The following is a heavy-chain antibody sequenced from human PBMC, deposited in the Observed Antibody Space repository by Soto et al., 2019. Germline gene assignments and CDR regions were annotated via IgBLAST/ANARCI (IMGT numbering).Heavy chain of an antibody. V-gene: IGHV4-59*01. D-gene: IGHD2-15*01. Sequence: QVQLQESGPGLVKPSETLSLNCTVSGGSISSFYWSWVRQTPGKGLEWIGYISYSGSTNYNPSLHXXVXIXEDTSKKQFSLKLTSVTTADTAVYYCTRRQGSYLDQWGQGTLVTVSS. J-gene: IGHJ4*02. CDR3: TRRQGSYLDQ. CDR2: ISYSGST. CDR1: GGSISSFY.